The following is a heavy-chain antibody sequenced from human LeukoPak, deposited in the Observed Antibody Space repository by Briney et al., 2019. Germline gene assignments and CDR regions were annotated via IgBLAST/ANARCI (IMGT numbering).Heavy chain of an antibody. Sequence: GGSLRLSCAASGFIFRSYAMHWVRQAPGKGLEWVAVISYDGSDKYYADSVKGRFTISRDNSKNTLYLQMSSLRVEDAAVYYCARPYSSGWYGDFDYWGQGTLVTVSS. V-gene: IGHV3-30*04. CDR2: ISYDGSDK. J-gene: IGHJ4*02. CDR1: GFIFRSYA. D-gene: IGHD6-19*01. CDR3: ARPYSSGWYGDFDY.